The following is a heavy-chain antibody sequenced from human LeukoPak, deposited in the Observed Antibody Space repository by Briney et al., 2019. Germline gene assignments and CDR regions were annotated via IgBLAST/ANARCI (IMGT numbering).Heavy chain of an antibody. CDR2: ISYDGSNK. Sequence: GGSLRLSCAASGFIFSNYAMSWVRQAPGKGLEWVAVISYDGSNKYYADSVKGRFTISRDNSKNTLYLQMNSLRAEDTAVYYCAKDQWYDSSGYLFDYWGQGTLVTVSS. V-gene: IGHV3-30*18. CDR3: AKDQWYDSSGYLFDY. J-gene: IGHJ4*02. D-gene: IGHD3-22*01. CDR1: GFIFSNYA.